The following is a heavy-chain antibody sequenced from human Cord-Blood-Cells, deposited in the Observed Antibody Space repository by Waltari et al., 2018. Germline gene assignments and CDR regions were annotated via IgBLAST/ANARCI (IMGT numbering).Heavy chain of an antibody. CDR3: AREGGDHSSGYYFDY. V-gene: IGHV4-31*03. J-gene: IGHJ4*02. CDR2: IYYSEIT. CDR1: GGSISSGGYY. Sequence: QVQLQESGPGLVKPSQTLSLTCTVSGGSISSGGYYWSWIRQHPGKGLEWSGYIYYSEITYYNPSLNSRVTISVDTSKNQFSLKLSSVTAADTAVYYCAREGGDHSSGYYFDYWGQGTLVTVSS. D-gene: IGHD3-22*01.